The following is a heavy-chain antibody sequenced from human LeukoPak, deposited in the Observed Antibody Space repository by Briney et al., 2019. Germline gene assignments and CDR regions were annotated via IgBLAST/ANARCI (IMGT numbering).Heavy chain of an antibody. CDR3: ARQETWERSALIDY. CDR1: GGSISTYC. CDR2: ICTSGST. D-gene: IGHD1-1*01. J-gene: IGHJ4*02. Sequence: SETLSLTCTVSGGSISTYCWSWIRQPAGKGLEWIGHICTSGSTNYNPSLKSRVTMSVDMSNNEFSLKLNSVTAADTAVYYCARQETWERSALIDYWGQGTLVTVSS. V-gene: IGHV4-4*07.